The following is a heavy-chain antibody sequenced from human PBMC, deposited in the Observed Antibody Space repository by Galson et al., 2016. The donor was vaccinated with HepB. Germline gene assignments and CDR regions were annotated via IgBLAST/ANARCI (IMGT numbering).Heavy chain of an antibody. Sequence: SLRLSCAASGYIFRTYPMHWVRRAPGKGLEWVAVISSDGSNEWYADSVKGRFTISRDNSQNTLSLQMSSLRPEDTAAYYCAREAERWNYLDYWGQGALVTVSS. D-gene: IGHD5-24*01. J-gene: IGHJ4*02. CDR1: GYIFRTYP. V-gene: IGHV3-30*04. CDR2: ISSDGSNE. CDR3: AREAERWNYLDY.